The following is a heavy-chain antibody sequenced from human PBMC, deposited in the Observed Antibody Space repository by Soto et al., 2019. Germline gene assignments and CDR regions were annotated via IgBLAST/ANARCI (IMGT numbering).Heavy chain of an antibody. Sequence: TSETLSLTCTVSGGSISSSSYYWGWIRQPPGKGLEWIGSIYYSGSTYYNPSLKSRVTISVDTSKNQFSLKLSSVTAADTAVYYCARLNWNYDYYYYMDVWGKGTTVTVSS. V-gene: IGHV4-39*01. CDR1: GGSISSSSYY. CDR2: IYYSGST. CDR3: ARLNWNYDYYYYMDV. D-gene: IGHD1-20*01. J-gene: IGHJ6*03.